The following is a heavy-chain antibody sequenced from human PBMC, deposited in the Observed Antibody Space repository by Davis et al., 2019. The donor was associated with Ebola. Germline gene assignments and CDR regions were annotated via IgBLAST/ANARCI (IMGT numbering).Heavy chain of an antibody. Sequence: GESLKISCAASGFTFSSYSMNWVRQAPGKGLEWVAVIWYDGSNKYYADSVKGRFTISRDNSKNTLYLQMNSLRAEDTAVYYCAKTQRGYWGQGTLVTVSS. D-gene: IGHD3-16*01. CDR3: AKTQRGY. CDR1: GFTFSSYS. V-gene: IGHV3-30*02. CDR2: IWYDGSNK. J-gene: IGHJ4*02.